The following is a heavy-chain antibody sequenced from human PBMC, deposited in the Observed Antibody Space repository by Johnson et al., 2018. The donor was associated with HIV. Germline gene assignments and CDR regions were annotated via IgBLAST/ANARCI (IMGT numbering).Heavy chain of an antibody. CDR2: ISYDGNNK. Sequence: QVQLVESGGGVVQPGRSLRLSCAASGFTFSSYGMHWVRQAPGKGLEWVAVISYDGNNKYYADSVRGRFTISRDNSKNTLYLQMNSLGADDTAVYYCARDEEVRYAMGAFAIWGQGTMLTVSS. V-gene: IGHV3-30*03. CDR3: ARDEEVRYAMGAFAI. CDR1: GFTFSSYG. D-gene: IGHD3-16*01. J-gene: IGHJ3*02.